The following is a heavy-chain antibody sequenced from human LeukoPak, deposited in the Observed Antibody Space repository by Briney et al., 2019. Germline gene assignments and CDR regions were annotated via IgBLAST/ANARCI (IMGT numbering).Heavy chain of an antibody. CDR2: LDPEDGET. V-gene: IGHV1-24*01. D-gene: IGHD5-24*01. CDR3: ATDIRRDGYAFDY. CDR1: GYTLTELS. J-gene: IGHJ4*02. Sequence: ASVKVSCKVSGYTLTELSMHWVRQAPGKGLEWMGGLDPEDGETIYAQKFQGRVTMTEDTSTDTAYMELGSLRSEDTAVYYCATDIRRDGYAFDYWGQGTLVTVSS.